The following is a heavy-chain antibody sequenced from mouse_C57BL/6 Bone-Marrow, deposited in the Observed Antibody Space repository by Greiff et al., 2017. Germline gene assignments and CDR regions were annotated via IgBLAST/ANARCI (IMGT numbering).Heavy chain of an antibody. J-gene: IGHJ2*01. CDR1: GFTFSNYW. D-gene: IGHD2-5*01. Sequence: DVKLVESGGGLVQPGGSMKLSCVASGFTFSNYWMNWVRQSPEKGLEWVAQIRLKSDNYATHYAESVKGRFTISRDDSNSSVYLQMSNVRAEDTGIYYCTGLYYYSNLGYWGQGTTLTVSS. V-gene: IGHV6-3*01. CDR3: TGLYYYSNLGY. CDR2: IRLKSDNYAT.